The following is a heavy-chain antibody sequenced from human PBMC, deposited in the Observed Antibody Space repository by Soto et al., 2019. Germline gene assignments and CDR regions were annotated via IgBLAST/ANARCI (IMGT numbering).Heavy chain of an antibody. V-gene: IGHV1-69*02. CDR1: GGTFSSYT. J-gene: IGHJ4*02. D-gene: IGHD2-2*01. CDR3: ARSRPADISALDY. Sequence: QVKLVQSGAEVKKPGSSVKVSCKASGGTFSSYTISWVRQAPGQGLEWMGRIIPILGIANYAQKFQGRVTITADKSTSAAYLGLSSLRSEDTAVYYYARSRPADISALDYWGQGTLVTVSS. CDR2: IIPILGIA.